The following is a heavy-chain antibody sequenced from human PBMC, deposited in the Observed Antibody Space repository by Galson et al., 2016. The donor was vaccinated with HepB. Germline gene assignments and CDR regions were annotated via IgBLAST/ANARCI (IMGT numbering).Heavy chain of an antibody. Sequence: CAIFGDSVSSNRAGWNWIRQSPSRGLEWLGRTFYRSNWQNDYAESVKSRITINPDTSKNQFSLHLKSVTPEDTGVYYCARSYLLGRGFGWWGQGTLVTVSS. CDR2: TFYRSNWQN. J-gene: IGHJ4*02. V-gene: IGHV6-1*01. D-gene: IGHD2-21*01. CDR3: ARSYLLGRGFGW. CDR1: GDSVSSNRAG.